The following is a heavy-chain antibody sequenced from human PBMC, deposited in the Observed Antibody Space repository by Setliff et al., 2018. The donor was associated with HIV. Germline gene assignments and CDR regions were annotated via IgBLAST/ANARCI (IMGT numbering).Heavy chain of an antibody. V-gene: IGHV1-46*01. CDR3: ASAGAWQRNALDI. Sequence: ASVKVSCKPSGHSFTNHYMHWVRQAPGQGLEWMGVINPTGGSTRNTQKFQGRVAMTRDTSTSTVYMELSSLRSEDTAVYYCASAGAWQRNALDIWGQGTMVTVS. CDR1: GHSFTNHY. J-gene: IGHJ3*02. D-gene: IGHD5-12*01. CDR2: INPTGGST.